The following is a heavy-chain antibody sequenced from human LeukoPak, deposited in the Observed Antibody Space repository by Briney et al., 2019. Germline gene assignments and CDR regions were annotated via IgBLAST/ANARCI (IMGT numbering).Heavy chain of an antibody. CDR1: GYSFTSYW. CDR2: IYPGDSDT. D-gene: IGHD3-3*01. Sequence: KHGESLKISCKGSGYSFTSYWIGWVRQMPGKGLEWMGIIYPGDSDTRYSPSFQGQVTISADKSISTAYLQWSSLKASDTAMYYCARGHCDFWSGYSPYYFDYWGQGTLVTVSS. V-gene: IGHV5-51*01. J-gene: IGHJ4*02. CDR3: ARGHCDFWSGYSPYYFDY.